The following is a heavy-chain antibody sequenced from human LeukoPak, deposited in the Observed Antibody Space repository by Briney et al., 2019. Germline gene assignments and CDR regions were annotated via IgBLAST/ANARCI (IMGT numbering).Heavy chain of an antibody. J-gene: IGHJ6*02. CDR2: FDPEDGET. CDR3: ATAQGYYYYGMDV. Sequence: ASVKVSCKVSGYTLTELSMHWVRQAPGKGLEWMGGFDPEDGETIYAQKFQGGATMTEDTSTDTAYMELSSLRSEDTAVYYCATAQGYYYYGMDVWGQGTTVTVSS. V-gene: IGHV1-24*01. CDR1: GYTLTELS.